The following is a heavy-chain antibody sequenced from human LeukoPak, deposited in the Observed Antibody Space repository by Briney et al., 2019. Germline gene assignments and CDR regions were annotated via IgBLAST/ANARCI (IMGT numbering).Heavy chain of an antibody. CDR3: TRNVVVVAAHYRDAFDI. V-gene: IGHV4-34*01. CDR1: GGSFSGYY. J-gene: IGHJ3*02. Sequence: PSETLSLTCAVYGGSFSGYYWSWIRQPPGKGLEWIGEINHSGSTNYNPSLKSRVTISVDTSKNQFSLKLSSVTAADTAVYYCTRNVVVVAAHYRDAFDIWGQGTMVTVSS. CDR2: INHSGST. D-gene: IGHD2-15*01.